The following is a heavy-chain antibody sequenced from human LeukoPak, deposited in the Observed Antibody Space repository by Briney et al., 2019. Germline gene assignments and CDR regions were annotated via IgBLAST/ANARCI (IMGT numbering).Heavy chain of an antibody. J-gene: IGHJ5*02. CDR3: ARDPLNYYDSSGPWFDP. CDR2: TYYRSKWYN. Sequence: SQTLTLTCAVSGDSFSSNSAAWNWHTQSPSRGLEWLGRTYYRSKWYNDYAVSVKSRITINPDTSKNQFSLHLNSVTPEDTAVYYCARDPLNYYDSSGPWFDPWGQGTLVTVSS. CDR1: GDSFSSNSAA. V-gene: IGHV6-1*01. D-gene: IGHD3-22*01.